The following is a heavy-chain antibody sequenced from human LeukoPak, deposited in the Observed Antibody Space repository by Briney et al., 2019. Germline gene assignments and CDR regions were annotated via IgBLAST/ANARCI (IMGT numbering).Heavy chain of an antibody. D-gene: IGHD3-10*01. CDR1: GFTFSSYA. CDR3: ARDLPYGA. V-gene: IGHV4-34*01. J-gene: IGHJ5*02. CDR2: INHSGST. Sequence: GSLRLSCAASGFTFSSYAMSWIRQPPGKGLEWIGEINHSGSTTYNPSLKSRVTISEDSSKNQFSLQLSSVTAADTAVYYCARDLPYGAWGQGTLVTVSS.